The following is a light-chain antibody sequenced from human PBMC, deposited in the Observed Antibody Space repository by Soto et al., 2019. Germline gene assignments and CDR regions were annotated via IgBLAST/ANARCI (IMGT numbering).Light chain of an antibody. Sequence: EIVLTQSPATLSLSPGERATLSCRASQSVSNYLAWYQQKHGQAPRLLIYDASNRATGIPARFSGSGSGTNFTLTISSLEPEDFAVYYCQQRSNWPPEFTFGPGTKVDIK. CDR2: DAS. V-gene: IGKV3-11*01. J-gene: IGKJ3*01. CDR1: QSVSNY. CDR3: QQRSNWPPEFT.